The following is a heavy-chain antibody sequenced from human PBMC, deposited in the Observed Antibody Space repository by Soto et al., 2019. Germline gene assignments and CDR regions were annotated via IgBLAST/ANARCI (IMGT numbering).Heavy chain of an antibody. V-gene: IGHV4-30-2*01. CDR1: GGSISSGGYS. CDR2: IYHSVST. Sequence: PSETLSLTCAVSGGSISSGGYSWSWIRQPPGKGLECIGYIYHSVSTYYNPSLKSRVTISVDRSKNQFSLKLNSVTAADTAVYYCARGLTPAAYYGSGSYYNGKYFQHWGQGTLVTVSS. J-gene: IGHJ1*01. D-gene: IGHD3-10*01. CDR3: ARGLTPAAYYGSGSYYNGKYFQH.